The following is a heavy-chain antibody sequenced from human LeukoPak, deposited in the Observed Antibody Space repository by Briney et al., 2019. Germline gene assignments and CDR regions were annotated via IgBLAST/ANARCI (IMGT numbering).Heavy chain of an antibody. CDR1: GFTFSSYW. CDR2: IKQDGSEK. V-gene: IGHV3-7*01. CDR3: ARDDTTRYCSGGSCYSSSSFDP. Sequence: GGSLRLSCAASGFTFSSYWMTWVRQAPGKGLEWVANIKQDGSEKYYVDSVKGRFTISRDNAKNSLYLQMNSLRAEDTAVYYCARDDTTRYCSGGSCYSSSSFDPWGQGTLVTVSS. J-gene: IGHJ5*02. D-gene: IGHD2-15*01.